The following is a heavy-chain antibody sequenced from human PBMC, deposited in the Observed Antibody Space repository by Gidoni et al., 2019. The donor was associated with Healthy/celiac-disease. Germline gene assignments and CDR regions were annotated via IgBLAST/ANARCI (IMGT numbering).Heavy chain of an antibody. CDR1: GGTFSSYA. D-gene: IGHD6-6*01. Sequence: QVQLVQSGAEVKKLGSSVKVSCKASGGTFSSYAISWVRQAPGQGLEWMGGIIPIFGTANYAQKFQGRVTITADESTSTAYMELSSLRSEDTAVYYCARDIQGAYSSSSAWFDPWGQGTLVTVSS. CDR3: ARDIQGAYSSSSAWFDP. CDR2: IIPIFGTA. V-gene: IGHV1-69*01. J-gene: IGHJ5*02.